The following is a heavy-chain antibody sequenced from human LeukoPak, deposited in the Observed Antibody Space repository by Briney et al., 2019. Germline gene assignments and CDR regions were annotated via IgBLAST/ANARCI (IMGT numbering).Heavy chain of an antibody. D-gene: IGHD1-26*01. CDR2: INHSGIT. J-gene: IGHJ4*02. V-gene: IGHV4-34*01. CDR3: AKVIVGAGFDF. Sequence: PSETLSLTCAVYGGSFTDYYWNWIRQPPGKGLEWIGEINHSGITNYNPSLKSRVTISADTSKNQFSLKLSSVTAADTAVYYCAKVIVGAGFDFWGQGALVTVSS. CDR1: GGSFTDYY.